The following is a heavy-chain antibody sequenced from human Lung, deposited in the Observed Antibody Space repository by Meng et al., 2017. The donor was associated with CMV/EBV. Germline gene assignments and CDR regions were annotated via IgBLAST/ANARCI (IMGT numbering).Heavy chain of an antibody. V-gene: IGHV3-30*02. CDR3: AKDGWGKATSRIDY. Sequence: GESLKISCVASGFSFNDYGVSWVRQAPGKGLEWVAFIRYDGSNKYYADSVKGRFTISRDNSKNTLYLQMNSLRAEDTAVYYCAKDGWGKATSRIDYWGQGTLVTVSS. CDR2: IRYDGSNK. D-gene: IGHD6-19*01. J-gene: IGHJ4*02. CDR1: GFSFNDYG.